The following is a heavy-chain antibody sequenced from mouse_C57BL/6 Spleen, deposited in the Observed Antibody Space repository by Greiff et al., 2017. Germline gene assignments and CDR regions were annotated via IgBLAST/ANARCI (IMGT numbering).Heavy chain of an antibody. CDR1: GYTFTSYW. CDR3: ARSIWPFITTVVVYYYAMDY. CDR2: IDPNSGGT. J-gene: IGHJ4*01. D-gene: IGHD1-1*01. Sequence: QVQLQQPGAELVKPGASVKLSCKASGYTFTSYWMHWVKQRPGRGLEWIGRIDPNSGGTKYNEKFKSKATLPVDKPSSTAYMQLSSLTSEDSAVYYCARSIWPFITTVVVYYYAMDYWGQGTSVTVAS. V-gene: IGHV1-72*01.